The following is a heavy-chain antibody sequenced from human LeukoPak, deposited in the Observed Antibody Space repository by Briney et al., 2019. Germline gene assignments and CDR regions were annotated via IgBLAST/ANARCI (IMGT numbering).Heavy chain of an antibody. CDR1: GGSFSGYY. V-gene: IGHV4-34*01. D-gene: IGHD4-17*01. CDR3: AREVGRRTTVTTRYFDY. CDR2: INHSGST. J-gene: IGHJ4*02. Sequence: SETLSLTCAVYGGSFSGYYWSWIRQPPGKGLEWIGEINHSGSTNYNPSLKSRVTISVDTSKNQFSLKLSSVTAADTAVYYCAREVGRRTTVTTRYFDYWGQGTLVTVSS.